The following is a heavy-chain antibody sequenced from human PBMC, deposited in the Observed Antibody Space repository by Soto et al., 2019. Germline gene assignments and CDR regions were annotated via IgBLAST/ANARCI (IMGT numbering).Heavy chain of an antibody. V-gene: IGHV4-34*01. CDR2: INHSGST. CDR1: GGSFSAYY. CDR3: ARVITIFGEDGMDV. J-gene: IGHJ6*02. D-gene: IGHD3-3*01. Sequence: PSETLSLTCAVYGGSFSAYYWSWVRQPPGKGLEWIGEINHSGSTNYNPSLKSRVTISVDTSKNQFSLKLSSVTAADTAVYYCARVITIFGEDGMDVWGQGTTVTVSS.